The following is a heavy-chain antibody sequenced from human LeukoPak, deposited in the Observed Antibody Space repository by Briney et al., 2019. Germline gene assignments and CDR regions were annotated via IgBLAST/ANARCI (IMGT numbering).Heavy chain of an antibody. CDR3: ARDMKKSSSPYGSVFDY. J-gene: IGHJ4*02. V-gene: IGHV1-69*04. CDR1: GGTFSSYT. Sequence: ASVKVSCKASGGTFSSYTISWVRQAPGQGLEWMGRIIPILGITNYAQKFQGRVTITADKSTSTAYMELSSLRSEDTTVYDCARDMKKSSSPYGSVFDYWGQGTLVTVSS. D-gene: IGHD4-17*01. CDR2: IIPILGIT.